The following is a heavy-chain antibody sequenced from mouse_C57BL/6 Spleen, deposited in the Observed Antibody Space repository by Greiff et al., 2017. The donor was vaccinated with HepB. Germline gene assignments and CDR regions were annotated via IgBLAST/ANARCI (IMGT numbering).Heavy chain of an antibody. CDR1: GYTFTSYW. J-gene: IGHJ2*01. D-gene: IGHD3-2*02. CDR2: IYPGSGST. V-gene: IGHV1-55*01. Sequence: QVQLQQPGAELVKPGASVKMSYKASGYTFTSYWITWVKQRPGQGLEWIGDIYPGSGSTNYNEKFKSKATLTVDTSSSTAYMQLSSLTSEDSAVYYCASDSSGYVPFDYWGQGTTLTVSS. CDR3: ASDSSGYVPFDY.